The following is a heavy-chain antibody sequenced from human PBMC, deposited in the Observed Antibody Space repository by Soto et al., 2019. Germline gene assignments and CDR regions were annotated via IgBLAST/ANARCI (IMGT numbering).Heavy chain of an antibody. CDR2: ISGSGDNI. CDR3: SLGFGGQPRAFHP. D-gene: IGHD2-15*01. J-gene: IGHJ5*02. V-gene: IGHV3-23*01. Sequence: GGSLRLSCAASGFTFSRYAMNWVRQAPGKGLEWVSGISGSGDNIYYADSVKGRFTISRGNSRNTVYLQMNSLRAEDTAVYYISLGFGGQPRAFHPWGPGTLVTVSS. CDR1: GFTFSRYA.